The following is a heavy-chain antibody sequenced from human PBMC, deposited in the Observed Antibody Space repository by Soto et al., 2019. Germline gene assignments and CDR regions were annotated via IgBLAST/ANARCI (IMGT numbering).Heavy chain of an antibody. Sequence: GGSLRLSCAASGFTFSSYEMNWVRQAPGKGLEWVSYISSSGGTIYYADSVKGRFTISRDNAKNSLYLQMDSLRAEDTAVYYCARRGYGWDFDIWGQGTMVTVSS. J-gene: IGHJ3*02. CDR3: ARRGYGWDFDI. CDR1: GFTFSSYE. CDR2: ISSSGGTI. V-gene: IGHV3-48*03. D-gene: IGHD5-18*01.